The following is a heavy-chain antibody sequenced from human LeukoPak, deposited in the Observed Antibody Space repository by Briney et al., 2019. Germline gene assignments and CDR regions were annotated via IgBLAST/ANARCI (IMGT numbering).Heavy chain of an antibody. CDR3: ARHYDFWSGYYAFDI. Sequence: SETLSLTCAVSGYSISSGYYWGWIRQPPGKGLEWIGSIYHSGSTYYNPSLKSRVTISVDTSMNQFSLKLSSVTAADTAVYYCARHYDFWSGYYAFDIWGQGTMVTVSS. CDR2: IYHSGST. CDR1: GYSISSGYY. D-gene: IGHD3-3*01. J-gene: IGHJ3*02. V-gene: IGHV4-38-2*01.